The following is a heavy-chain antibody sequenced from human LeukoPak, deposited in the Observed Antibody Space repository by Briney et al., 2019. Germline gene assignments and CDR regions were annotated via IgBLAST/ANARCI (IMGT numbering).Heavy chain of an antibody. CDR3: ARDRWIGYCSGGSCYDSWYFDL. Sequence: GGSLRLSCAASGFTFSSYWMSWVRQAPGKGLEWVANIKQDGSEKYYVDSVKGRFTISRDNAKNSLYLQMNSLRAEDTAVYYCARDRWIGYCSGGSCYDSWYFDLWGRGTLVTVSS. CDR1: GFTFSSYW. J-gene: IGHJ2*01. CDR2: IKQDGSEK. V-gene: IGHV3-7*01. D-gene: IGHD2-15*01.